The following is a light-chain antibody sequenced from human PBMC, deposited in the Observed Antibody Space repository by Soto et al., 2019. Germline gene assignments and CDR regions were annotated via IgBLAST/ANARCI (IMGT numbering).Light chain of an antibody. V-gene: IGLV2-8*01. Sequence: QSALTQPPSASGSPGQSVTISCTGTSSDVGAYNYVCWYQQHPGKAPKLIISEVTKRPSGVPDRFSGSKSGNTASLTVTGLQAEDEADYSCSSYAGSNTHWVFGGGTKLTVL. J-gene: IGLJ3*02. CDR2: EVT. CDR3: SSYAGSNTHWV. CDR1: SSDVGAYNY.